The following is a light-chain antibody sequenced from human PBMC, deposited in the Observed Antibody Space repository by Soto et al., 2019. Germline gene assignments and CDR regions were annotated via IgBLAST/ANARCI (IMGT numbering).Light chain of an antibody. CDR1: QSISTN. CDR3: QRYDSWPLS. V-gene: IGKV3-15*01. J-gene: IGKJ4*01. CDR2: GAS. Sequence: EMVLTQSPATLSVSPGERATLSCRASQSISTNLAWYQQKPGQSPRLLIYGASTRATGTPARFSGSGSGTEFTLTISSLQSVDFAVYYCQRYDSWPLSFGGGTKVESK.